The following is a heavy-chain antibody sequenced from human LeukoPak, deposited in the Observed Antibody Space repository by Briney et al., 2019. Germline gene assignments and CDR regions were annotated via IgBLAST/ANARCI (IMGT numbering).Heavy chain of an antibody. CDR2: INAGNGNT. D-gene: IGHD2-21*02. CDR1: GYTFSGYA. V-gene: IGHV1-3*01. Sequence: GASVKVSCKASGYTFSGYAMHWVRQAPGQRLEWMGWINAGNGNTKYSQKFQGRVTITRDTSASTAYMELSSLRSEDTAVYYCAGVPKVVTATLLYNWFDPWGQGTLVTVSS. J-gene: IGHJ5*02. CDR3: AGVPKVVTATLLYNWFDP.